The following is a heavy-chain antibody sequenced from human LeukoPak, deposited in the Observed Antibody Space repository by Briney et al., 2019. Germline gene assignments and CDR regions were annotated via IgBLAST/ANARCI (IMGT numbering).Heavy chain of an antibody. Sequence: SESLSPTSTVAGGSIGSFSWGWIRQPQGKVLEWIGYIYYSGSTNYNPSLRSRVTISVDTSKNQFSLKLSSVTAADTAVYYCARDGSGYYGYFDLWGRGTLVTVSS. CDR3: ARDGSGYYGYFDL. D-gene: IGHD3-3*01. J-gene: IGHJ2*01. CDR1: GGSIGSFS. V-gene: IGHV4-59*01. CDR2: IYYSGST.